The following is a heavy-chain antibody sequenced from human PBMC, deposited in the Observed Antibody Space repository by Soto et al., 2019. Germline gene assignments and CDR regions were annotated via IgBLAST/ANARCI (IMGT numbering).Heavy chain of an antibody. J-gene: IGHJ4*02. CDR2: IYYSGST. CDR3: ARLGECSGGSCYFADPTYYFDY. V-gene: IGHV4-39*01. D-gene: IGHD2-15*01. CDR1: GGSISSSSYY. Sequence: PSETLSLTCTVSGGSISSSSYYWGWIRQPPGKGLEWIGSIYYSGSTYYNPSLKSRVTISVDTSKNQFSLKLSSVTAADTAVYYCARLGECSGGSCYFADPTYYFDYWRQGTLVTVSS.